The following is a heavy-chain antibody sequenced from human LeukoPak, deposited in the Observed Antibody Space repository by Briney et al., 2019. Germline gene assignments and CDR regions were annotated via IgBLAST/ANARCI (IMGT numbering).Heavy chain of an antibody. D-gene: IGHD2-2*01. CDR3: ARRCNSSSCRSYGMDV. CDR1: GYTLTSYG. V-gene: IGHV1-18*01. Sequence: ASVKVSCKASGYTLTSYGIIWVRQAPGQGLEWLGWIRAFNGNTNYAREVQGRVTMTTDTSTNTAYMDLRSLTSDDTAIYYCARRCNSSSCRSYGMDVWGQGTTVTVSS. J-gene: IGHJ6*02. CDR2: IRAFNGNT.